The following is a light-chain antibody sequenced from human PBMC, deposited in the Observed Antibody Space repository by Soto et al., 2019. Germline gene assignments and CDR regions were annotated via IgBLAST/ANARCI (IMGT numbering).Light chain of an antibody. CDR3: QRGTPFPPP. CDR1: QDISDW. J-gene: IGKJ4*01. Sequence: DIQMTQSPSSVSASVGDRVTITCRASQDISDWLAWHQQKPGKAPKLLIYAATTLHSGVPSRFSGSGFGTEFPLPNSRLQPEGFATSFWQRGTPFPPPFGGGTKVGIK. CDR2: AAT. V-gene: IGKV1-12*01.